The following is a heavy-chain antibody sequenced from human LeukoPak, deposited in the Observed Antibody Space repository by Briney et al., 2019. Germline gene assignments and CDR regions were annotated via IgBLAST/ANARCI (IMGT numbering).Heavy chain of an antibody. J-gene: IGHJ4*02. CDR2: INSDGSST. Sequence: PGGSLRLSCAASGFTFSSYWMHWVRQAPGKGLVWVSRINSDGSSTSYADSVKGRFTISRDNAKNTLYLRMNSLRAEDTAVYYCARDWNYDAVDYWGQGTLVTVSS. CDR1: GFTFSSYW. V-gene: IGHV3-74*01. D-gene: IGHD1-7*01. CDR3: ARDWNYDAVDY.